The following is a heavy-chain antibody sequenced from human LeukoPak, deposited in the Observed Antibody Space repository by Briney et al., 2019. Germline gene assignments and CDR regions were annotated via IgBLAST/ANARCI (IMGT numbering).Heavy chain of an antibody. CDR1: GGSISSYY. J-gene: IGHJ4*02. CDR3: ARGPPPDFDC. Sequence: PSETLSLTCTVSGGSISSYYWSWIRQPPGKGLEWIGYIYYSGSTNYNPSLKSRVTMSVDTSKNLFSLKLSSVTAADTAVYYCARGPPPDFDCWGQGTLVTVSS. V-gene: IGHV4-59*12. CDR2: IYYSGST.